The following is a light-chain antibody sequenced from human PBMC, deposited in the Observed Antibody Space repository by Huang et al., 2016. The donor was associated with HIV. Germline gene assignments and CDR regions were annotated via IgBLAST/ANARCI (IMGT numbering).Light chain of an antibody. J-gene: IGKJ3*01. V-gene: IGKV1-39*01. CDR3: QQSYSTPIT. Sequence: DNQMTPSPSSLSASVGDRGTITCRASQTITTYLNWYQQKAGQAPKLLIFAASSLQSGVPSRFTGSGSGTDFTLTISGLQAEDFATYYCQQSYSTPITFGPGTKVDI. CDR2: AAS. CDR1: QTITTY.